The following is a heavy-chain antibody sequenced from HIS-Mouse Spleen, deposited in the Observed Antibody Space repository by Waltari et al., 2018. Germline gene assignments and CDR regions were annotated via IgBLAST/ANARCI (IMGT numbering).Heavy chain of an antibody. CDR3: ASLYYDILTGYYRDY. J-gene: IGHJ4*02. CDR2: LSSSSSYK. D-gene: IGHD3-9*01. Sequence: EVQLVESGGGLVKPGGSLRLSCAASGFTFSSYSMNWVRQAPGKGRGGVSYLSSSSSYKYYADSVKGRFTISRDNAKNSLYLQMNSLRAEDTAVYYCASLYYDILTGYYRDYWGQGTLVTVSS. CDR1: GFTFSSYS. V-gene: IGHV3-21*01.